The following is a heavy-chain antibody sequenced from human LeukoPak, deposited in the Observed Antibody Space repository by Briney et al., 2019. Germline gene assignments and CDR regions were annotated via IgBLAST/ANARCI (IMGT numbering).Heavy chain of an antibody. CDR3: ARDKVPGDY. CDR1: GGSFSSYY. CDR2: IYYSGSA. Sequence: SETLSLTCTVSGGSFSSYYWNWLRQPPGKGLEWIGYIYYSGSADYNPSLKSRVTISVDTSKNQFSLKLRSVTAADTAVYYCARDKVPGDYWGQGTLVTVSS. V-gene: IGHV4-59*01. D-gene: IGHD2-2*01. J-gene: IGHJ4*02.